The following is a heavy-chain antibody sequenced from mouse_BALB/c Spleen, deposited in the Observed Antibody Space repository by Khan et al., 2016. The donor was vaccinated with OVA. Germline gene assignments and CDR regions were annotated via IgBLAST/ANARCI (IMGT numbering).Heavy chain of an antibody. V-gene: IGHV5-17*02. D-gene: IGHD1-1*01. Sequence: EVMLVESGGGLVQPGGSRKLSCAASGFTFSSFGMHWVRQAPEKGLEWVAYISSGSSTIYYADTVKGRFTISRDNPKNTLFLQMTSLRSEDTAIDYCARLLPFVYWGQGTLVTVSA. CDR3: ARLLPFVY. CDR2: ISSGSSTI. CDR1: GFTFSSFG. J-gene: IGHJ3*01.